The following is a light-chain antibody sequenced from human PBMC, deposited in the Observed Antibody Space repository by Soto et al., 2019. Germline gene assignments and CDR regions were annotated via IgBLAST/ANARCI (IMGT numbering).Light chain of an antibody. Sequence: QSVLTQPRSVSGSPGQSVTISCTGTSSDVGGYNYVSWYQQHPGKAPKLMIYDGSKRPSGVPYRFSGSKSGNTASLTISGLQAEDEADYYCCSYAGSYNFEEVFGTGTKVTVL. CDR3: CSYAGSYNFEEV. CDR2: DGS. J-gene: IGLJ1*01. CDR1: SSDVGGYNY. V-gene: IGLV2-11*01.